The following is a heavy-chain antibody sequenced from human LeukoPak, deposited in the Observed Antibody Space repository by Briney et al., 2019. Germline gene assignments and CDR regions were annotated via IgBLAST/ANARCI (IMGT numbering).Heavy chain of an antibody. V-gene: IGHV4-59*08. CDR3: ARHGKQQLSHHNWRDP. CDR1: GVSISSHY. CDR2: IYNGGST. Sequence: TSETLSLTCTVSGVSISSHYWSWIRQPPGKGLEWIGYIYNGGSTNYSPSLKSRVTMSRDTSKNQFSLKLTSLTAADTAIYYCARHGKQQLSHHNWRDPWGQGTLVTASS. J-gene: IGHJ5*02. D-gene: IGHD6-13*01.